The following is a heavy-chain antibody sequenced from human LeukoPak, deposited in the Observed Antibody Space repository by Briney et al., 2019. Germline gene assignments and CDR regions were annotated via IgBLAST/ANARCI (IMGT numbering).Heavy chain of an antibody. CDR2: IYPGDSDT. D-gene: IGHD3-22*01. CDR3: ASHLYYYDSSGYRGAFDI. J-gene: IGHJ3*02. V-gene: IGHV5-51*01. CDR1: GYSFTSYW. Sequence: GESLKISCKGSGYSFTSYWIGWVRQMPGKGLEWMGIIYPGDSDTRYSPSFQGQVTISADKSISTAYLQWSSLKASDTAMYYCASHLYYYDSSGYRGAFDIWGQGTMVTVSS.